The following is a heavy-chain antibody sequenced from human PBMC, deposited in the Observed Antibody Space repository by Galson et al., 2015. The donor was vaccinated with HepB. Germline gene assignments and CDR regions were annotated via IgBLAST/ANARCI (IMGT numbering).Heavy chain of an antibody. CDR1: GGTFSSYA. Sequence: VKVSCKASGGTFSSYAISWVRQAPGQGLEWMGGIIPIFGTANYAQKFQGRVTITADESTSTAYMELSSLRSEDTAVYYCARLGTMIEGLGYWGQGTLVTVSS. V-gene: IGHV1-69*13. J-gene: IGHJ4*02. CDR2: IIPIFGTA. CDR3: ARLGTMIEGLGY. D-gene: IGHD3-22*01.